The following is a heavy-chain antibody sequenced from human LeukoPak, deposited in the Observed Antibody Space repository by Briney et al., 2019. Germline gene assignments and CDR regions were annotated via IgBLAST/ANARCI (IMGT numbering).Heavy chain of an antibody. CDR3: AKGRNEDGDAALNY. CDR1: GFTFSSYV. V-gene: IGHV3-23*01. J-gene: IGHJ4*02. CDR2: ISSDGGAT. Sequence: LPGGSLRLSCAASGFTFSSYVMSWVRQAPGKGLEWVSTISSDGGATFYADSVKGRFTISRDNSKNTLYLQMNSLRAEDTAAYHCAKGRNEDGDAALNYWGQGTLVTVST. D-gene: IGHD4-17*01.